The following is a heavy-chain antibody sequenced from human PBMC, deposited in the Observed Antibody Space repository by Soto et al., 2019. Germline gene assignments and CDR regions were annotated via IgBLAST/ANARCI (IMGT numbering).Heavy chain of an antibody. CDR3: ARDCVLRFLEWPHGSEYGMDV. D-gene: IGHD3-3*01. CDR2: IKQDGSEK. J-gene: IGHJ6*02. CDR1: GFTFSSYL. Sequence: GGSLRLSCAASGFTFSSYLMSWVRQSPGKGLEWVANIKQDGSEKYYVDSVKGRFTISRDNAKNSLYLQMNSLRAEDTAVYYCARDCVLRFLEWPHGSEYGMDVWGQGTTVTVSS. V-gene: IGHV3-7*03.